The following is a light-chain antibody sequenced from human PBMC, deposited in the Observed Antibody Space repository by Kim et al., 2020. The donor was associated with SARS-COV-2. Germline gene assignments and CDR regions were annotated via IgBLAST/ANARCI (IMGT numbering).Light chain of an antibody. J-gene: IGKJ5*01. CDR2: GAS. V-gene: IGKV3-20*01. Sequence: SPGESATLSCRASQSVTNRYLAWYQQKSGQAPRLLIYGASSRATGIPDRFSGSGSGTDFTLTISRLEPEDSTVYYCHQYGRSPITFGQGTRLEIK. CDR1: QSVTNRY. CDR3: HQYGRSPIT.